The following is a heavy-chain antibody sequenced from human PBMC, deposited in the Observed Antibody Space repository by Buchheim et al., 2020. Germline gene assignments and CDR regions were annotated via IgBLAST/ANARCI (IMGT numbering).Heavy chain of an antibody. D-gene: IGHD2-15*01. V-gene: IGHV1-24*01. CDR1: GGTFSSYA. J-gene: IGHJ4*02. CDR2: FDPEDGET. Sequence: QVQLVQSGAEVKKPGSSVKVSCKASGGTFSSYAISWVRQAPGQGLEWMGGFDPEDGETIYAQKFQGRVTMTEDTSTDTAYMELSSLRSEDTAVYYCATDMGGGLDYWGQGTL. CDR3: ATDMGGGLDY.